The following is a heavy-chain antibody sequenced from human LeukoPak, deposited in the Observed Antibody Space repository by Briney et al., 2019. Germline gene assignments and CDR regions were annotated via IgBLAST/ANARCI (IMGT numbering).Heavy chain of an antibody. D-gene: IGHD2-15*01. CDR2: IKGKSAGGTT. J-gene: IGHJ3*02. CDR1: GVPFNNAW. CDR3: TWLYSDAFNI. V-gene: IGHV3-15*01. Sequence: GGSLRLSCAVFGVPFNNAWMSWVRQAPGKGLEWVGRIKGKSAGGTTDYAAPVKGRFTILKDDSENTLYLQMNSLTTEDTAVYYCTWLYSDAFNIWGQGTMVTVSS.